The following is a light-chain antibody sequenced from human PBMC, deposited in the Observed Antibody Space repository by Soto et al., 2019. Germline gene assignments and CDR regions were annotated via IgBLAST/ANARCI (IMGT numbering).Light chain of an antibody. Sequence: EIVMTQSPATLSVSPGDSAALSCRASQSVSTNLAWYQQRPGQAPRLLIYDASTRATGVPARFSGSGSGTEFTLTITSLQSEDFAVYYCQQHGNWPPITFGQGTRLEIK. CDR2: DAS. CDR1: QSVSTN. J-gene: IGKJ5*01. CDR3: QQHGNWPPIT. V-gene: IGKV3-15*01.